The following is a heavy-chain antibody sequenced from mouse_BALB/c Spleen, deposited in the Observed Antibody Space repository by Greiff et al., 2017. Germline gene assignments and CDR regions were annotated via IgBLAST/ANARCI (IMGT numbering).Heavy chain of an antibody. Sequence: EVMLVESGGDLVKPGGSLKLSCAASGFTFSSYGMSWVRQTPDKRLEWVATISSGGSYTYYPDSVKGRFTISRDNAKNTLYLQMSSLKSEDTAMYYCARRNWDRYYFDYWGQGTTLTVSS. J-gene: IGHJ2*01. CDR3: ARRNWDRYYFDY. D-gene: IGHD4-1*02. V-gene: IGHV5-6*02. CDR2: ISSGGSYT. CDR1: GFTFSSYG.